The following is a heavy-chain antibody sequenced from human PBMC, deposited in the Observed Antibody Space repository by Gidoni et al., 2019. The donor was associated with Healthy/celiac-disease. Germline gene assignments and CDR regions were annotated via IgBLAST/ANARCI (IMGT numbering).Heavy chain of an antibody. Sequence: EVQLVESGGGLVKPGGSLRLSCAASGFTFSNAWMRWVRQAPGKGLEWVGRIKIKTDGGTTDYAAPVKGRFTISRDDSKNTLYLQMNSLKTEDTAVYYCTTGRLVITYYDFWSGYPDDAFDIWGQGTMVTVSS. J-gene: IGHJ3*02. CDR3: TTGRLVITYYDFWSGYPDDAFDI. V-gene: IGHV3-15*01. CDR1: GFTFSNAW. D-gene: IGHD3-3*01. CDR2: IKIKTDGGTT.